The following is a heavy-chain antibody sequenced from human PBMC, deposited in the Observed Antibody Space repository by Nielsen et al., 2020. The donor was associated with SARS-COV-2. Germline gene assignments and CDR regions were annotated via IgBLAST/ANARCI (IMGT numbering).Heavy chain of an antibody. D-gene: IGHD3-22*01. CDR3: VRVRDDGYYYDTGPFDY. CDR1: GFTFSSSW. V-gene: IGHV3-7*01. Sequence: GESLKISCVASGFTFSSSWMSWVRQAPGKGLEWVANIKQDGSNKYYLDSVKGRFTISRDNAKNTLYLQMNSLRAEDTAVYYCVRVRDDGYYYDTGPFDYWGQGTLVTVSS. J-gene: IGHJ4*02. CDR2: IKQDGSNK.